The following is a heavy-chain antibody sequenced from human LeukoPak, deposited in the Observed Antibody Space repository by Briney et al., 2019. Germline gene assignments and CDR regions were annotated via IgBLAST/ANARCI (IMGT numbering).Heavy chain of an antibody. CDR3: ARAAYGDYGMDV. D-gene: IGHD4-17*01. Sequence: SVKVSCKASGGTFSSYAISWVRQAPGQGLEWMGGIIPILGIANYAQKFQGRVTITADKSTSTAYMELSSLRSEDTAVYYCARAAYGDYGMDVWGQGTTVTVSS. CDR2: IIPILGIA. CDR1: GGTFSSYA. V-gene: IGHV1-69*04. J-gene: IGHJ6*02.